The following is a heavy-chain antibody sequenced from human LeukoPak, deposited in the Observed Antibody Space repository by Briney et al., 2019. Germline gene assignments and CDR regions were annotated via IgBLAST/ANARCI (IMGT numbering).Heavy chain of an antibody. Sequence: SETLSLTCAVSGGSFSGYYWSWIRQPPGKGLEWIGEINHSGSTNYNPSLKSRVTISVDTSKNQFSLKLRSVTAADTAVYYCARCRSVVVVAAWYYFDYWGQGTLVTVSS. V-gene: IGHV4-34*01. CDR3: ARCRSVVVVAAWYYFDY. J-gene: IGHJ4*02. D-gene: IGHD2-15*01. CDR2: INHSGST. CDR1: GGSFSGYY.